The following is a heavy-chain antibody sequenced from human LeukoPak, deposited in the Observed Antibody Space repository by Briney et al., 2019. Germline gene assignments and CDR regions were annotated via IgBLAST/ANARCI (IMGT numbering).Heavy chain of an antibody. Sequence: GESLKISCQGSGYSFTSYWIAWVRQMPGKGLECMGIIYPGDSDARYSPSFQGQVTMSADKSINTAYLQWSSLKASDTAMYYCASAPDPSTTWVYRGQGTLVTVSS. CDR3: ASAPDPSTTWVY. V-gene: IGHV5-51*01. D-gene: IGHD1-7*01. CDR2: IYPGDSDA. J-gene: IGHJ4*02. CDR1: GYSFTSYW.